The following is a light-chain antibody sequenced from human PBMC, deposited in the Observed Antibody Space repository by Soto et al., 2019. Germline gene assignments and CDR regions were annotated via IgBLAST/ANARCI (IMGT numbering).Light chain of an antibody. V-gene: IGKV1-6*01. CDR3: LQDYDYPLT. CDR1: QGIRND. Sequence: AIQMTQSPSSLSASVGDRVTITCRASQGIRNDLGWYQQKPGKAPKLLIYPAYSLQSGVPSRFSGSGSGTDFTLTISSLQPEDFATYYGLQDYDYPLTFGGGTKVEIK. CDR2: PAY. J-gene: IGKJ4*01.